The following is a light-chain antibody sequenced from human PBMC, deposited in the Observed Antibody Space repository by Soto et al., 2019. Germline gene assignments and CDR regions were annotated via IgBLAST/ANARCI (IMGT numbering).Light chain of an antibody. Sequence: QSALTQPASVSGSPGHSITISCTGTSSDVGGYNFVSWYQQHPDKAPKLMIYDVTNRPSGVSNRFSGSKSGNTASLTISGLQAEDEADYYCSSYTRISTYVFGTGTKVTVL. CDR3: SSYTRISTYV. V-gene: IGLV2-14*01. J-gene: IGLJ1*01. CDR2: DVT. CDR1: SSDVGGYNF.